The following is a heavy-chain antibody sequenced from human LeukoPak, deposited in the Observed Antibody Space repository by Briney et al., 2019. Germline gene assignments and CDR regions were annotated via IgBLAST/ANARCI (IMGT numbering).Heavy chain of an antibody. CDR1: GYTFTDYY. V-gene: IGHV1-2*06. CDR3: ARGDMIIAVMIDS. Sequence: ASVKVSCKASGYTFTDYYIHWGRQAPGQGLEWMGRINPNSGGTNYAQEFQGRVTMTRDTSISTAYMALSRLRSDDSAVYYCARGDMIIAVMIDSCGQGALAPVSS. CDR2: INPNSGGT. D-gene: IGHD3-22*01. J-gene: IGHJ4*02.